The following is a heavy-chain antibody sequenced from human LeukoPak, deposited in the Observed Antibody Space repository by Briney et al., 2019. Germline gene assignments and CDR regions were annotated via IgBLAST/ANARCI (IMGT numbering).Heavy chain of an antibody. CDR1: GFTFSNAW. J-gene: IGHJ4*02. V-gene: IGHV3-15*01. CDR2: IKSKTDGGTT. Sequence: GGSLRLSCAASGFTFSNAWMSWVRQAPGKGLEWVGRIKSKTDGGTTDYAAPVKGRFTISRDDSKNTLYLQMNSLKTEDTAVYYCTSETYYDILTGYYETDYWGQGTLVTVSS. CDR3: TSETYYDILTGYYETDY. D-gene: IGHD3-9*01.